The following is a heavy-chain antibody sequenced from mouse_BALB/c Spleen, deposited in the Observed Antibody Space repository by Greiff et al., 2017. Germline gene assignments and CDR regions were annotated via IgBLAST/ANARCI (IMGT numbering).Heavy chain of an antibody. CDR2: INSNGGST. CDR1: GFSFSSYY. CDR3: ARHSNYDAMDY. Sequence: EVKLVESGGGLVKPGGSLTLSCAASGFSFSSYYMSWVRQTPEKRLELVAAINSNGGSTYYPDTVKGRFTISRDNAKNTLYLQMSSLKSEDTALYYCARHSNYDAMDYWGQGTSVTVSS. V-gene: IGHV5-6-2*01. J-gene: IGHJ4*01. D-gene: IGHD2-5*01.